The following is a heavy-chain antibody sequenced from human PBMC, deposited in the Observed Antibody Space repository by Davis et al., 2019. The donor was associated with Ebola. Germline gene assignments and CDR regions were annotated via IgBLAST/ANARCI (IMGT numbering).Heavy chain of an antibody. J-gene: IGHJ6*02. Sequence: PSETLSLTCAVYGGSFSGYYWSWIRQPPGKGLEWFGEINHSGSTNYNPSLKSRVTISVDTSKNQFSLKLSSVTAADTAVYYCASWGKATVTTRPYYYYGMDVWGQGTTVTVSS. D-gene: IGHD4-17*01. CDR2: INHSGST. CDR1: GGSFSGYY. CDR3: ASWGKATVTTRPYYYYGMDV. V-gene: IGHV4-34*01.